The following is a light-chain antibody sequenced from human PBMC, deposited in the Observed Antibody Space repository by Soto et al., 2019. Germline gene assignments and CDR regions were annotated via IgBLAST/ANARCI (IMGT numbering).Light chain of an antibody. CDR1: SSDVGGYNY. CDR2: DVS. J-gene: IGLJ2*01. V-gene: IGLV2-14*01. Sequence: QSVLTQPASVSGSPGQSITISCTGTSSDVGGYNYVSWYQQHPGKAPKLMIYDVSNRPSGVSNRFSGSKSGNTASLTISGLQAEDEADYYSSSYTSSSILGVFGGGTKLTVL. CDR3: SSYTSSSILGV.